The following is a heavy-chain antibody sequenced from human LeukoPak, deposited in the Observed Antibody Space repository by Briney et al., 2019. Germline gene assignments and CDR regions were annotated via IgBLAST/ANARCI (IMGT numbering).Heavy chain of an antibody. CDR1: GASISSYY. J-gene: IGHJ4*02. Sequence: SETLSLTCTVPGASISSYYWSWIRQPPGKGLEWIGSIYYSGTTNYNPSLKSRVTISIDTSKNQLSLELTSVTAADTAVFYCAKGRASHEYWGQGILVTVSS. D-gene: IGHD3-16*01. V-gene: IGHV4-59*01. CDR3: AKGRASHEY. CDR2: IYYSGTT.